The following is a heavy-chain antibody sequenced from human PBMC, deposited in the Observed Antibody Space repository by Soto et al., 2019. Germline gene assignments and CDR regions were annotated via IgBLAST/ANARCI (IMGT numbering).Heavy chain of an antibody. V-gene: IGHV1-46*03. CDR3: ARIISPEYSGYDSPGTEHDAFDI. Sequence: ASVKVSCKGSGYTFTSYAMHWVRQAHGQGLEWMGIINPSGGSTSYAQKFQGRVTMTRDTSTGTVYMELSSLRSEDTAVYYCARIISPEYSGYDSPGTEHDAFDIWGQGTMVTVSS. D-gene: IGHD5-12*01. J-gene: IGHJ3*02. CDR2: INPSGGST. CDR1: GYTFTSYA.